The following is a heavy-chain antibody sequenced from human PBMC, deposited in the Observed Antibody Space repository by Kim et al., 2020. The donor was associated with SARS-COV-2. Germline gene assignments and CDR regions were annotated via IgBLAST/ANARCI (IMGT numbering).Heavy chain of an antibody. D-gene: IGHD3-10*01. CDR1: GFTFSSYA. Sequence: GGSLRLSCAASGFTFSSYAMSWVRQAPGKGLEWVSAISGSGGSTYYADSVKGRFTISRDNSKNTLYLQMNSLRAEDTAVYYCAKSWGMVRWEYYGMDVWGQGTTVTVSS. V-gene: IGHV3-23*01. J-gene: IGHJ6*02. CDR3: AKSWGMVRWEYYGMDV. CDR2: ISGSGGST.